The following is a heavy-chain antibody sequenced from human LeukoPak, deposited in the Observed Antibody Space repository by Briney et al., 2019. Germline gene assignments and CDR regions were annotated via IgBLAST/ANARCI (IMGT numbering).Heavy chain of an antibody. V-gene: IGHV1-46*01. CDR2: INPSGGST. CDR1: GGAFSSYA. Sequence: ASVKVSCKASGGAFSSYAISWVRQAPGQGLEWMGIINPSGGSTSYAQKFQGRVTMTRDTSTSTVYTELSSLRSEDTAVYYCAREYRRDDYTSVWAPKTRTNNAFDIWGQGTMVTVSS. D-gene: IGHD4-11*01. J-gene: IGHJ3*02. CDR3: AREYRRDDYTSVWAPKTRTNNAFDI.